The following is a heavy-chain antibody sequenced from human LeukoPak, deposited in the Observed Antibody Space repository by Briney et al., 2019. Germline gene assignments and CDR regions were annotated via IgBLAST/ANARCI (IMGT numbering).Heavy chain of an antibody. CDR2: VSYDGARI. D-gene: IGHD3-16*01. J-gene: IGHJ4*02. Sequence: PGGSLRLSCAASGFTFRHYAMHWVRQAPGKGLEWVAVVSYDGARIYYADSVKGRFAISRDYANSTLFLQMNNLTADDTALYYCARARGAYLRYWGQGTLVSVSS. V-gene: IGHV3-30*09. CDR1: GFTFRHYA. CDR3: ARARGAYLRY.